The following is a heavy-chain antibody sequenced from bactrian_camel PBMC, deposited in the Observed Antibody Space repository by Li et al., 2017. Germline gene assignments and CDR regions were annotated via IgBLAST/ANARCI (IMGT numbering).Heavy chain of an antibody. D-gene: IGHD2*01. CDR1: AYTPANVR. CDR2: IDLPGTT. Sequence: VQLVESGGGSVLAGGSLRLSCAFDAYTPANVRMAWFRQAPGGQREEVAHIDLPGTTYYDDAVKGRFTIVQDNAKNTLFLQMNSLKPEDTAMYYCAADFGPYCSGSYLARRANFEGQGTQVTVS. J-gene: IGHJ4*01. V-gene: IGHV3S53*01.